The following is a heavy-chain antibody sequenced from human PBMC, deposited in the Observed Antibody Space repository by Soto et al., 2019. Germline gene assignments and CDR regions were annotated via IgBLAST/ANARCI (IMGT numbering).Heavy chain of an antibody. D-gene: IGHD3-3*01. V-gene: IGHV4-30-4*01. J-gene: IGHJ6*02. CDR3: ARGEGYYDFWSGSMDV. CDR2: IYYSGST. CDR1: GGSIISGDYY. Sequence: SETLSLTCTVSGGSIISGDYYWIWIRQPPGKGLEWIGYIYYSGSTYYNPSLKSRVTISVDTSKNQFSLKLSSVTAADTAVYYCARGEGYYDFWSGSMDVWGQGTTVTVS.